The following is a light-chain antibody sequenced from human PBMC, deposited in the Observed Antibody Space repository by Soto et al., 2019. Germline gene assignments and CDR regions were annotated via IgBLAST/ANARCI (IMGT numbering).Light chain of an antibody. Sequence: IVLTHSPGTLCLSAWQRATLSFGSSQSVSSNYLALYQHKPGQAPRLLIYGASNKATGIPDRFSVSGSGTDFTLTIRSLELEAFAVYYCQQHRRTSLTFGRGTKVDI. J-gene: IGKJ4*01. CDR2: GAS. CDR1: QSVSSNY. CDR3: QQHRRTSLT. V-gene: IGKV3-20*01.